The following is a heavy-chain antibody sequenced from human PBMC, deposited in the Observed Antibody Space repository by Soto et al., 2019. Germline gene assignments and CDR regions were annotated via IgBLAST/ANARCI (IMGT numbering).Heavy chain of an antibody. D-gene: IGHD5-18*01. Sequence: GASVKVSCKASGYTFTGYYMHWVRQAPGQGLEWMGWINPNSGGTNYAQKFQGWVTMTRDTSISTAYMELSRLRSDDTAVYYCARDRGNSYGHLDYWGQGTLVTVSS. J-gene: IGHJ4*02. CDR3: ARDRGNSYGHLDY. CDR2: INPNSGGT. V-gene: IGHV1-2*04. CDR1: GYTFTGYY.